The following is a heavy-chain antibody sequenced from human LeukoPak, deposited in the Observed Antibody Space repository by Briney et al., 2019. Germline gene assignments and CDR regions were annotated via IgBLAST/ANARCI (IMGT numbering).Heavy chain of an antibody. V-gene: IGHV1-69*05. D-gene: IGHD6-19*01. J-gene: IGHJ4*02. Sequence: ASVKVSCKASGGTFSSYTISWVRQAPGQGLEWMGRIIPIFGTANYAQKFQGRVTITTDESTSTAYMELSSLRSEDTAVYYCARVPIIAVGGEFDYWGQGTLVTVSS. CDR2: IIPIFGTA. CDR3: ARVPIIAVGGEFDY. CDR1: GGTFSSYT.